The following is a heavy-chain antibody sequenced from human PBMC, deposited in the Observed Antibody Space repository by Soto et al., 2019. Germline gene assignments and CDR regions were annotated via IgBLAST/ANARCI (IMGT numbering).Heavy chain of an antibody. D-gene: IGHD3-3*01. CDR3: ANNFDFWTGYYYFDY. J-gene: IGHJ4*02. Sequence: GGSLRLSCAASSLTFNDAWMSWVRQAPGKGLEWVADIKQDGSEKYYVDSVKGRFTISRDNAKNSLYLQMNSLRAEDTAVYYCANNFDFWTGYYYFDYWGQGTPVTVSS. V-gene: IGHV3-7*01. CDR2: IKQDGSEK. CDR1: SLTFNDAW.